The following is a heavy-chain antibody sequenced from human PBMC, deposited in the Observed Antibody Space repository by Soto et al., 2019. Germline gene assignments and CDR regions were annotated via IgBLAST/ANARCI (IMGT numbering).Heavy chain of an antibody. V-gene: IGHV4-39*01. CDR3: ARQEDMVAARYY. D-gene: IGHD5-12*01. CDR1: GGSISSSSYY. CDR2: IYYSGST. J-gene: IGHJ4*02. Sequence: QLQLQESGPGLVKPSETLSLTCTVSGGSISSSSYYWGWIRQPPGKGLEWIGSIYYSGSTYYNPSLKSRVTISGDTSKNQFSLKLSSVTAADTAVYSCARQEDMVAARYYWGQGTLVTGSS.